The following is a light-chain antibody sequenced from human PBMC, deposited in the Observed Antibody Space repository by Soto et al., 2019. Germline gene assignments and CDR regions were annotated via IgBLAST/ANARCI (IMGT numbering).Light chain of an antibody. J-gene: IGKJ4*01. V-gene: IGKV3-20*01. CDR1: QTVRNNY. CDR3: QQFSSYPLT. CDR2: DAS. Sequence: VVLAQSPRTLSLSPGERATLSRRASQTVRNNYLAWYQQKPGQAPRLLIYDASSRATGIPDRFSGGGSGTDFTLTISRLEPEDFAVYYCQQFSSYPLTFGGGTKVDIK.